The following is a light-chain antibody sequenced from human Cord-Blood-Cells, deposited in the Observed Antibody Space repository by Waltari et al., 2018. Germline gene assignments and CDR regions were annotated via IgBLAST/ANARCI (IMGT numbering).Light chain of an antibody. CDR1: QSISSY. V-gene: IGKV1-39*01. CDR2: GES. Sequence: DIQMTQSPSSLSASVGDRVTITCRASQSISSYLNWYQQKPGKAPKLLIYGESSLQSGVQSRFSGSGSGTDFTLTISSLQPEDFATYYCQQSYSTPFTFGPGTKVDIK. J-gene: IGKJ3*01. CDR3: QQSYSTPFT.